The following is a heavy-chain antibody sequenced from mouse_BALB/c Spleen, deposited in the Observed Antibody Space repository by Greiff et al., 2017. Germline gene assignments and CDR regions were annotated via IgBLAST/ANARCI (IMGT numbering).Heavy chain of an antibody. Sequence: EVQRVESGPELVKPGASVKISCKASGYTFTYYNMHWVKQSHGKSLEWIGYIYPYNGGTGYNQKFKSKATLTVDNSSSTAYMELRSLTSEDSAVYYCARDYERVYWGQGTTLTVSS. CDR2: IYPYNGGT. V-gene: IGHV1S29*02. CDR3: ARDYERVY. D-gene: IGHD2-4*01. CDR1: GYTFTYYN. J-gene: IGHJ2*01.